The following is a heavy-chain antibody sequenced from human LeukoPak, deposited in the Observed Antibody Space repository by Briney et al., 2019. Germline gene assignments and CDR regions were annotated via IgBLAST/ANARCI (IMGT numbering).Heavy chain of an antibody. CDR2: IYHSGST. Sequence: TSETLSLTCAVSGGSISSGGYSWSWIRQPPGKGLEWIGYIYHSGSTYYNPSLKSRVTISVDRSKNQFSLKLSSVTAADTAVYYCARGLLRHNWFDPWGQGTLVTVSS. D-gene: IGHD4-17*01. V-gene: IGHV4-30-2*01. J-gene: IGHJ5*02. CDR3: ARGLLRHNWFDP. CDR1: GGSISSGGYS.